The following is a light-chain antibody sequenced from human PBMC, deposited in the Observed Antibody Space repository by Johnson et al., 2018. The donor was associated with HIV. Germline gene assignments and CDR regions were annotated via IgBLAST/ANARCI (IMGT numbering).Light chain of an antibody. CDR1: SSNIGNNY. V-gene: IGLV1-51*01. CDR3: GTWDTSLSPGGV. J-gene: IGLJ1*01. Sequence: SVLTQPPSVSAAPGQRVTISCSGSSSNIGNNYVSWYQQLPGTAPKLLIYDKDKRPSGIPDRFSGSKSGTSTTLGITGLQTGDEADYYCGTWDTSLSPGGVFGTGTKVSVL. CDR2: DKD.